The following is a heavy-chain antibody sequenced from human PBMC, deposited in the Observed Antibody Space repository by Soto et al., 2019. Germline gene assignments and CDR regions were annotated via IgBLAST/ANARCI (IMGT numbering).Heavy chain of an antibody. CDR1: GGFVSSGSYY. D-gene: IGHD1-1*01. CDR3: ARVERGTVTTVVDAFDI. Sequence: QVQLQQWGAGLLKPSETLSLTCAVYGGFVSSGSYYWSWIRQPPGKGLEWIGVMSHSGGTHVNPSLKRRVPIAVDTSKNQFSLRMSSVTAADTALYYCARVERGTVTTVVDAFDIWGPGTMVTVSS. J-gene: IGHJ3*02. V-gene: IGHV4-34*01. CDR2: MSHSGGT.